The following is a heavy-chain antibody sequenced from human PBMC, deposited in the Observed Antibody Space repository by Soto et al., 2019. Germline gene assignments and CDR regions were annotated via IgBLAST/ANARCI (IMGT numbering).Heavy chain of an antibody. J-gene: IGHJ6*02. Sequence: GASVKVSCKASGYTFTGYYMHWVRQAPGQGLEWMGWINLNSGGTNYAQKFQGRVTMTRDTSISTAYMELSRLRSDDTAVYYCAREGVDTATYYYYYYGMDVWGQGTTVTVSS. D-gene: IGHD5-18*01. CDR3: AREGVDTATYYYYYYGMDV. CDR2: INLNSGGT. V-gene: IGHV1-2*02. CDR1: GYTFTGYY.